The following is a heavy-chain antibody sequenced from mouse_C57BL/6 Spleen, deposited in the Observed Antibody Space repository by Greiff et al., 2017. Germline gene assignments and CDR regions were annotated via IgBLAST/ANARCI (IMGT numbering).Heavy chain of an antibody. D-gene: IGHD1-1*02. Sequence: EVKVEESGEGLVKPGGSLKLSCAASGFTFSSYAMSWVRQTPEKRLEWVAYISSGGDYIYYADTVKGRFTISRDNARNTLYLQMSSLKSEDTAMYYCTRAGGYAMDYWGQGTSVTVSS. CDR2: ISSGGDYI. V-gene: IGHV5-9-1*02. J-gene: IGHJ4*01. CDR3: TRAGGYAMDY. CDR1: GFTFSSYA.